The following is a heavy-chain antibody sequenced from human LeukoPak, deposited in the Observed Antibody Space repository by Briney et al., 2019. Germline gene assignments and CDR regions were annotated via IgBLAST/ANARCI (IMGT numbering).Heavy chain of an antibody. D-gene: IGHD2-2*01. CDR3: ARILVVPAANYYYSYGMDV. CDR2: ISSSATYI. Sequence: GGSLRLSCAASGFTFSDYNMNWVRQAPGKGLEWVSSISSSATYIYYADSVKGRFTISRDNAKTSLSLQMNSLRAEDTAVYYCARILVVPAANYYYSYGMDVWGQGTPVTVSS. J-gene: IGHJ6*02. CDR1: GFTFSDYN. V-gene: IGHV3-21*06.